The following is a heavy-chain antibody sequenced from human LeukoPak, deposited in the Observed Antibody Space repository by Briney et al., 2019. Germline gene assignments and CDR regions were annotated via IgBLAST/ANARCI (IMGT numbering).Heavy chain of an antibody. CDR1: GGSISSYY. V-gene: IGHV4-39*07. CDR2: IYYSGST. CDR3: ARETRGYSGSYYVDY. D-gene: IGHD1-26*01. Sequence: SETLSLTCTVSGGSISSYYWGWIRQPPGKGLEWIGSIYYSGSTYYNPSLKSRVTISVDTSKNQFSLKLSSVTAADTAVYYCARETRGYSGSYYVDYWGQGTLVTVSS. J-gene: IGHJ4*02.